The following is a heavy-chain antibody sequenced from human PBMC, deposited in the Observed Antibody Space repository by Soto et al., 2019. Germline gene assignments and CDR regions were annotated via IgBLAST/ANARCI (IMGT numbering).Heavy chain of an antibody. V-gene: IGHV3-30*18. CDR1: GFTFSSYG. Sequence: PGGSLRLSCAASGFTFSSYGMHWVRQAPGKGLEWVAVISYDGSNKYYADSVKGRFTISRDNSKNTLYLQMNSLRAEDTAVYYCAKDRRYSIHGMDVWGQGTTVTVSS. CDR3: AKDRRYSIHGMDV. J-gene: IGHJ6*02. D-gene: IGHD6-13*01. CDR2: ISYDGSNK.